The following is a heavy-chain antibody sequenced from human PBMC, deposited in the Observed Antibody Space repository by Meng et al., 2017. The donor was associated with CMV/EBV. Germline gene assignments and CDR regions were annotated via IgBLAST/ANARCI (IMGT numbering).Heavy chain of an antibody. CDR1: GYTFTGYY. CDR3: ARDTPFVMPLYYYYYYGMDV. V-gene: IGHV1-2*02. J-gene: IGHJ6*02. D-gene: IGHD3-16*01. Sequence: VKVSCQASGYTFTGYYMHWVRQAPGQGLEWMGWINPNSGGTNYAQKFQGRVTMTRDTSISTAYMELSRLRSDDTAVYYCARDTPFVMPLYYYYYYGMDVWGQGTTVTVSS. CDR2: INPNSGGT.